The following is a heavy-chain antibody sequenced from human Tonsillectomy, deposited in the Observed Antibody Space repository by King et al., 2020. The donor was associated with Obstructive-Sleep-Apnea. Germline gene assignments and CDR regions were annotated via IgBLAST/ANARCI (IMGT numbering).Heavy chain of an antibody. Sequence: VQLVESGGGVVQPGRSLRLSCAASGFTFSSYGMHWVRQAPGKGLEWVAVISYDGSNKYYADSVKGRFTISRDNSKNTLYLQMNSLRAEDTAVYYCAKDRAWIQLWEIDYWGQGTLVTVSS. V-gene: IGHV3-30*18. J-gene: IGHJ4*02. CDR3: AKDRAWIQLWEIDY. D-gene: IGHD5-18*01. CDR2: ISYDGSNK. CDR1: GFTFSSYG.